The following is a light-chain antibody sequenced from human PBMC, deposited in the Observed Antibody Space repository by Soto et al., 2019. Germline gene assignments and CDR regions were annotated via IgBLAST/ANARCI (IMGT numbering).Light chain of an antibody. CDR2: AAS. Sequence: IVLTQYPATLSLSPGERATLSCRASLRISSYLAWYQQKPGQAPRLLIYAASVRANDITARFSGSGSGTEFTLTISSLQPEDFAMYYCQQYNDWPWTVGQGTKVDIK. V-gene: IGKV3-11*01. CDR1: LRISSY. CDR3: QQYNDWPWT. J-gene: IGKJ1*01.